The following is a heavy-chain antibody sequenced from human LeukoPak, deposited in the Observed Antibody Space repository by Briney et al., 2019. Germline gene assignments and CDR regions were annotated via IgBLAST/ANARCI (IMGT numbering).Heavy chain of an antibody. CDR1: GYTFTSYY. Sequence: GASVKVSCKASGYTFTSYYMHWVRHATRQGLDWIGIINPMGGSTSHAQQFQGRVTMTWDTSRSKVYMELSSLRSEDTAVYYCARTRETSRDVYIVDYWGQGTLVTVSS. CDR2: INPMGGST. D-gene: IGHD5-24*01. J-gene: IGHJ4*02. V-gene: IGHV1-46*01. CDR3: ARTRETSRDVYIVDY.